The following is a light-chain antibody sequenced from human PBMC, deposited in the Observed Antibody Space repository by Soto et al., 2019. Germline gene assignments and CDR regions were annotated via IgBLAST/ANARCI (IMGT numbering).Light chain of an antibody. CDR3: SSSTSIPALV. V-gene: IGLV2-14*01. CDR2: DVS. CDR1: RSDVGGYNS. J-gene: IGLJ1*01. Sequence: QSALTQPASVSGSPGQAITISCTGTRSDVGGYNSVSWYQQHPGKVPKIMIYDVSIRPSGVPDRFSGSKSGNTASLTISGLQDEDEDDYYCSSSTSIPALVFGTGTKVTVL.